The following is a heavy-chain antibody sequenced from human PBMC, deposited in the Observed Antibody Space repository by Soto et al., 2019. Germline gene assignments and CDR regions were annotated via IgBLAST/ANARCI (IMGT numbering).Heavy chain of an antibody. D-gene: IGHD2-15*01. CDR1: GFTFSSYA. V-gene: IGHV3-23*01. CDR3: AKGTCKRGGSCYSTSDY. Sequence: EVQLLESGGGLVQPGGSLRLSCAASGFTFSSYAMSWVRQAPGKGLEWVSGISGSGGSTYYADSVKGRFTISRDNSESSLFLQMNSLRAEDTAIYYCAKGTCKRGGSCYSTSDYWGQGTLVTASS. CDR2: ISGSGGST. J-gene: IGHJ4*02.